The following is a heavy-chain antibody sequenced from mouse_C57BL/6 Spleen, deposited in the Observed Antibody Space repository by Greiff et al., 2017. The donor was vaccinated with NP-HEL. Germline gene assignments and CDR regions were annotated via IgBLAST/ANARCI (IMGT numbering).Heavy chain of an antibody. CDR1: GYTFTSYW. Sequence: QVQLQQPGAELVKPGASVKLSCKASGYTFTSYWMHWVKQRPGQGLEWIGMIHPNSGSTNYNEKFKSKATLTVDKSSSTAYMQLSSLTSEDSAVYYCARGGMITTGYAMDYWGQGTSVTVSS. CDR3: ARGGMITTGYAMDY. D-gene: IGHD2-4*01. CDR2: IHPNSGST. V-gene: IGHV1-64*01. J-gene: IGHJ4*01.